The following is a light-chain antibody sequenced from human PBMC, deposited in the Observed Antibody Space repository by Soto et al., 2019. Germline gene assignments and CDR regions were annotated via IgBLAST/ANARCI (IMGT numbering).Light chain of an antibody. V-gene: IGLV2-14*01. Sequence: QSALTQPASVSGSPGQSITISCTGTSSDVGGYNYVSWYQQHPGKAPKLMIYDVSNRPSGVSNRFAGSKSGNTASLTISGRQAEDEADYYCSSYTSSSGYVFGTGTKVTVL. J-gene: IGLJ1*01. CDR3: SSYTSSSGYV. CDR2: DVS. CDR1: SSDVGGYNY.